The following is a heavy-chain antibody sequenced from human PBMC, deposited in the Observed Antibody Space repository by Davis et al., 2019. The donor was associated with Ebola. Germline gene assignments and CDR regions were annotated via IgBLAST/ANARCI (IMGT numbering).Heavy chain of an antibody. CDR1: GGSFSGYY. Sequence: MPSETLSLTCAVYGGSFSGYYWGWIRQPPGKGLEWIGSIYYSGSTYYNPSLKSRVTISVDTSKNQFSLKLSSVTAADTAVYYCARGYCSGGSCLLSYYYYGMDVWGQGTTVTVSS. D-gene: IGHD2-15*01. CDR2: IYYSGST. J-gene: IGHJ6*02. CDR3: ARGYCSGGSCLLSYYYYGMDV. V-gene: IGHV4-34*01.